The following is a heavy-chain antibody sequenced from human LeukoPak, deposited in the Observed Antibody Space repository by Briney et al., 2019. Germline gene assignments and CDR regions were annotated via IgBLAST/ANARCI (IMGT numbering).Heavy chain of an antibody. CDR3: ARDFRSDWNDVAY. J-gene: IGHJ4*02. CDR2: ISYDGSNK. CDR1: GFTFSSYA. Sequence: PGGSLRLSCAASGFTFSSYAMHWVRQAPGKGLEWVAVISYDGSNKYYADSVKGRFTISRDNSKNTLYLQMNSLRAEDTAVYYCARDFRSDWNDVAYWGQGTLVTVSS. V-gene: IGHV3-30-3*01. D-gene: IGHD1-1*01.